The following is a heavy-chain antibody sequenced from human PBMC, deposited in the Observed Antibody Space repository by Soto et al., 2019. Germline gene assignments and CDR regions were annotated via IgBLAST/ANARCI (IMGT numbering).Heavy chain of an antibody. CDR3: ARSDSYGPFDY. Sequence: VQLVESGGGLVQPGGSLRLSCAASGFTFSDRYMDWLRQAPGKGLEWVGRIRIKGNSYSTEYAASVKGRFTISRDDSKSSLYLQMNSLKTEDTAVYYCARSDSYGPFDYWGQGTLVTVSS. CDR1: GFTFSDRY. J-gene: IGHJ4*02. D-gene: IGHD5-18*01. CDR2: IRIKGNSYST. V-gene: IGHV3-72*01.